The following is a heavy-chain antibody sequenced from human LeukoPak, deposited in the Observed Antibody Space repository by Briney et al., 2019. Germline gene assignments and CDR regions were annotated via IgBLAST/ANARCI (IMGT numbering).Heavy chain of an antibody. V-gene: IGHV1-18*01. Sequence: ASVKDSCKASGYTLTSYGITWVPQAPGQGLECMGWISAYNDNAKYAQKLQGRVTMRVTMTTDTATSTAYMELRSLRSDDTAVYYCARGENWFDPWGQGTLVTVSS. CDR1: GYTLTSYG. CDR3: ARGENWFDP. CDR2: ISAYNDNA. J-gene: IGHJ5*02.